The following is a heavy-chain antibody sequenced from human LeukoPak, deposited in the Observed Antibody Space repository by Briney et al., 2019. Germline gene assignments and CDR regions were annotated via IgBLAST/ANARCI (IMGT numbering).Heavy chain of an antibody. CDR2: ISDTGNT. D-gene: IGHD2-15*01. CDR1: GFTLSSYA. J-gene: IGHJ4*02. CDR3: AKAPVTTCRGAFCYPFDY. V-gene: IGHV3-23*01. Sequence: PGGSLRLSCVASGFTLSSYAMSWVRQAPGKGLEWVSAISDTGNTYHADSVKGRFTISRDSSKNTLFLQMNRLRPEDAAVYCCAKAPVTTCRGAFCYPFDYWGLGTLVTASS.